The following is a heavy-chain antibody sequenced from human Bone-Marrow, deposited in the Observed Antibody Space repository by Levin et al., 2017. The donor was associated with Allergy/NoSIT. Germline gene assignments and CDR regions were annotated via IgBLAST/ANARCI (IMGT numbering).Heavy chain of an antibody. J-gene: IGHJ6*02. CDR2: ISYGGNT. D-gene: IGHD3-10*01. CDR3: ACIRSGRYYGMNV. CDR1: GTSISNFY. Sequence: PSQTLSLTCTVSGTSISNFYWTWIRQSPRGGLEYIGYISYGGNTDYNPSLRRRVTISEDTSKNQFSLRLTSVTAADTAIYYCACIRSGRYYGMNVWGQGTTVTVSS. V-gene: IGHV4-59*01.